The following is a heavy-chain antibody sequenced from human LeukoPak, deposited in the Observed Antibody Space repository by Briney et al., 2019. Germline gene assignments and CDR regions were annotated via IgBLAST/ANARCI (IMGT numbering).Heavy chain of an antibody. Sequence: GGSLRLSCAASGFTFSSYVMNWVRQAPGKGLEWVSGIGGGSDTTYYADSVKGRFTISRDNSKNTLYLQMNSLRAEDTAVYYCAKGRNGYDFFEKWGQGTLVTVSS. V-gene: IGHV3-23*01. J-gene: IGHJ4*02. CDR3: AKGRNGYDFFEK. D-gene: IGHD5-12*01. CDR1: GFTFSSYV. CDR2: IGGGSDTT.